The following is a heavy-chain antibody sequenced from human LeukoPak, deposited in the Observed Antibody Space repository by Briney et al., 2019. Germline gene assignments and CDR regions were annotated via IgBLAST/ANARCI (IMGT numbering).Heavy chain of an antibody. Sequence: PGGSLRLSCSASGFTFSNYAMHWVRRAPGKGLEYVSAMNGRFTISRDNSKSTLYLQMSSLRAEDTAVYYCVKTTGYSSDPLDCWGQGTLVTVSP. J-gene: IGHJ4*02. CDR1: GFTFSNYA. CDR3: VKTTGYSSDPLDC. D-gene: IGHD6-19*01. V-gene: IGHV3-64D*06.